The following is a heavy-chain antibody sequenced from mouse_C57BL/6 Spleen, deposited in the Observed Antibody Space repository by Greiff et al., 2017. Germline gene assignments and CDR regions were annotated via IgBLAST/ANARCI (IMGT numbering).Heavy chain of an antibody. CDR2: INPNNGGT. J-gene: IGHJ3*01. D-gene: IGHD2-1*01. CDR3: AREGNYGNYPAWFAY. CDR1: GYTFTDYN. V-gene: IGHV1-18*01. Sequence: EVQVVESGPELVKPGASVKIPCKASGYTFTDYNMDWVKQSHGKSLEWIGDINPNNGGTIYNQKFKGKATLTVDKSSSTAYMELRSLTSEDTAVYYCAREGNYGNYPAWFAYWGQGTLVTVSA.